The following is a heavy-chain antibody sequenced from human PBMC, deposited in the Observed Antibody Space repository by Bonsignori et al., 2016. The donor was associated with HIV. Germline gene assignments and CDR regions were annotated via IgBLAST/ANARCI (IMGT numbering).Heavy chain of an antibody. CDR3: ARFAPLYYFDY. V-gene: IGHV3-74*01. D-gene: IGHD3-16*01. CDR2: INSDGSST. J-gene: IGHJ4*02. Sequence: WIRQPPGKGLVWVSRINSDGSSTSYADSVKGRFTISRDNAKNTLYLQMNSLRAEDTAVYYCARFAPLYYFDYWGQGTLVTVSS.